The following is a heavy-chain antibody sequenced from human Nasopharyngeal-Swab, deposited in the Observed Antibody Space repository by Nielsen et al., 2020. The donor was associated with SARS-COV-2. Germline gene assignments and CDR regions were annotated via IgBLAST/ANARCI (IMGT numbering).Heavy chain of an antibody. V-gene: IGHV3-21*01. D-gene: IGHD2-21*01. Sequence: GGSLRLSCAASGFTFSSYSMNWVRQAPGKGLEWVSSISSSSSYMYYADSVKGRFTISRDNAKNSLYLQMNSLRAEDTAVYYCARDRWGWLPIGDAFDIWGQGTMVTVSS. CDR1: GFTFSSYS. CDR3: ARDRWGWLPIGDAFDI. CDR2: ISSSSSYM. J-gene: IGHJ3*02.